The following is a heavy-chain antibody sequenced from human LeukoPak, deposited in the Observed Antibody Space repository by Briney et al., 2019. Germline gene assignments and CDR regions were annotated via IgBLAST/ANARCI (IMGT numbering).Heavy chain of an antibody. CDR2: IYHSGSS. V-gene: IGHV4-39*07. D-gene: IGHD3-3*01. CDR3: ARGGVVIDPTINWFDP. J-gene: IGHJ5*02. Sequence: SETLSLTCTVSGGSISSGSYYWGWIRQPPGKGVEWIGSIYHSGSSYSNPSLKSRVTISVDTSKNQVSLKLSSVTAADTAVYYCARGGVVIDPTINWFDPWGHGTLVTVSS. CDR1: GGSISSGSYY.